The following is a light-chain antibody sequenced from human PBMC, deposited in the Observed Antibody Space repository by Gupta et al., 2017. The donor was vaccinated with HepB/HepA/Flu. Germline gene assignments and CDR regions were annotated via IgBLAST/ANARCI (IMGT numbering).Light chain of an antibody. Sequence: DIQLTQSPSAVSASIGDSVTITCRASQAVNSWLAWYQQKPGKAPRLLIYGASTLQNGVPSRFRGNRSGTDFILTISDLQPEDFAIYFCQQANSFPRLTFGHGTRLGI. CDR3: QQANSFPRLT. CDR1: QAVNSW. CDR2: GAS. J-gene: IGKJ5*01. V-gene: IGKV1-12*01.